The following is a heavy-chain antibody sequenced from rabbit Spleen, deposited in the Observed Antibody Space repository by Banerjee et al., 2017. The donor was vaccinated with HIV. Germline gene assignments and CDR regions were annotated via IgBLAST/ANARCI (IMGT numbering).Heavy chain of an antibody. D-gene: IGHD8-1*01. Sequence: QSLEESGGGLVQPEGSLTLTCTASGFSLSSYWMCWVRQAPGKGLEWIACIAADSSGSTYYASWAKGRFTISKTSSTTVTLQMTSLTAADTATYFCARDTGSSFSTYGMDLWGPGTLVTVS. CDR3: ARDTGSSFSTYGMDL. V-gene: IGHV1S40*01. J-gene: IGHJ6*01. CDR2: IAADSSGST. CDR1: GFSLSSYW.